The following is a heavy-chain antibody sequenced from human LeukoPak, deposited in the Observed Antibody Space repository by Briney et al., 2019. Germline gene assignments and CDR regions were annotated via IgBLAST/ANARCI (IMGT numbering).Heavy chain of an antibody. CDR1: GFTFSTYA. J-gene: IGHJ4*02. CDR3: ARGYGGNSVALEY. Sequence: PGGSLRLSCAVFGFTFSTYAMHWVRQAPGKGLEWVAVISYDGTNKYYADSVKGRFAISRDNSKNTLYLQMNSLRAEDTAVYYCARGYGGNSVALEYWGQGTLVTVSS. V-gene: IGHV3-30*09. D-gene: IGHD4-23*01. CDR2: ISYDGTNK.